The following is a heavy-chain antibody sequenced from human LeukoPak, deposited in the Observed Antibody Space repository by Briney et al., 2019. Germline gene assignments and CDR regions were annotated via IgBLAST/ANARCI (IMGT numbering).Heavy chain of an antibody. Sequence: PSETLSLTCTVSGASISSTSHYWSWIRQPAGKGLEWIGRIYTSGSTNYNPSLKSRVTISVDTSKNQFSLKLSSVTAADTAVYYCARVYLRTVKHDDWYFDLWGRGTLVTVSS. CDR1: GASISSTSHY. D-gene: IGHD4-17*01. J-gene: IGHJ2*01. CDR2: IYTSGST. V-gene: IGHV4-61*02. CDR3: ARVYLRTVKHDDWYFDL.